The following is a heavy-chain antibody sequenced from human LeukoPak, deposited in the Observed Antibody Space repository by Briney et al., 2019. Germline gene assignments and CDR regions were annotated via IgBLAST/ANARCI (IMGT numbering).Heavy chain of an antibody. CDR3: AGDRRYYDSSGPYFDY. V-gene: IGHV1-18*01. Sequence: ASVKVSCKASGYTFTSYGISWVRQAPGQGLEWMGWISAYNGNTNYAQKLQGRVTMTTDTSTSTAYMELRSLRSDDTAVYYCAGDRRYYDSSGPYFDYWGQGTLVTVSS. CDR2: ISAYNGNT. CDR1: GYTFTSYG. J-gene: IGHJ4*02. D-gene: IGHD3-22*01.